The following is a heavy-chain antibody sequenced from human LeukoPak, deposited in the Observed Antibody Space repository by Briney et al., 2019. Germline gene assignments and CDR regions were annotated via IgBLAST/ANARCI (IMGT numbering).Heavy chain of an antibody. CDR3: TTDLGRSRIAPCFYY. Sequence: GGSLRLSCAASGFTFSRYSMSWVRQAPGKGLEWVGRIKSKTDGGTTDYAAHVKGRFTISREDSKNTLYLQMTSLKTEDTAVYYCTTDLGRSRIAPCFYYWGQGTLVTVSS. CDR2: IKSKTDGGTT. CDR1: GFTFSRYS. J-gene: IGHJ4*02. D-gene: IGHD6-6*01. V-gene: IGHV3-15*01.